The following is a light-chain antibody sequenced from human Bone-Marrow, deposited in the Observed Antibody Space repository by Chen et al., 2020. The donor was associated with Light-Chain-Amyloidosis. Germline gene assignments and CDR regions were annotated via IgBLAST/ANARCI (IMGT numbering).Light chain of an antibody. CDR2: SKN. V-gene: IGLV1-44*01. CDR1: TSNVGSNS. CDR3: AAWDDSVNGYV. Sequence: QSVLTQSPSASGPPGQRVTMSGSGSTSNVGSNSVNWYQQVPGTAPKLLIDSKNQRPSGVPDRFSGSKSGTSASLAISGLQSEDEAVYYCAAWDDSVNGYVFGAGTKVTVL. J-gene: IGLJ1*01.